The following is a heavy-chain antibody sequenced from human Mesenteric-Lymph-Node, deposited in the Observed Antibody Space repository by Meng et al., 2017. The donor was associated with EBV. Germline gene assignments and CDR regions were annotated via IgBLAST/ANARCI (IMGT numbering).Heavy chain of an antibody. V-gene: IGHV6-1*01. CDR2: TYYRSKWYH. CDR1: GDSVSSISAS. J-gene: IGHJ4*02. D-gene: IGHD6-19*01. CDR3: VRLANIGWFSNHPFDC. Sequence: QVQLQQAGPGLVKPSQTLLLTCAISGDSVSSISASWNWIRQSPSRGLEWLGKTYYRSKWYHDFAASVKGRITIDPDTSKNHFSLQLNSVTPEDTAVYYCVRLANIGWFSNHPFDCWGQGTLVTVSS.